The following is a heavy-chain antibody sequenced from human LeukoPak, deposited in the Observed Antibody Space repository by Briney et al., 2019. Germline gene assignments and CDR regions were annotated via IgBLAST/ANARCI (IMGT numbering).Heavy chain of an antibody. CDR1: GYTFTSYG. J-gene: IGHJ6*03. CDR2: ISAYNGNT. V-gene: IGHV1-18*01. D-gene: IGHD1-7*01. CDR3: ARDRELELRSWYYYMDV. Sequence: PSVKVSCKASGYTFTSYGISWVRQAPGQGLEWMGWISAYNGNTNYAQKLQGRVTMTTDTSTSTAYMELRSLRSDDTAVYYCARDRELELRSWYYYMDVWGKGTTVTVSS.